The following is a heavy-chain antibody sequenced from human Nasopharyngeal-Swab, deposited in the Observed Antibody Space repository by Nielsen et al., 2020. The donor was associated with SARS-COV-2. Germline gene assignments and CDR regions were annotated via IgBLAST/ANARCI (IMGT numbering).Heavy chain of an antibody. D-gene: IGHD6-13*01. J-gene: IGHJ6*03. V-gene: IGHV4-59*01. Sequence: SETLSLTCTVSGGSISSYYWSWIRQPPGKGLEWIGYIYYSGSTNYNPSLKSRVTTSVDTSKNQFSLKLSSVTAADTAVYYCARGPDAAGTYYYYYYYMDVWGKGTTVTVSS. CDR3: ARGPDAAGTYYYYYYYMDV. CDR1: GGSISSYY. CDR2: IYYSGST.